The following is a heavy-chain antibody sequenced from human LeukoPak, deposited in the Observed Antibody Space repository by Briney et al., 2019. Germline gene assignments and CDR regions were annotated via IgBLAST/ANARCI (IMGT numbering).Heavy chain of an antibody. V-gene: IGHV4-59*01. J-gene: IGHJ4*02. CDR3: ARTRYSSSRGYYFDY. CDR2: IYYSGST. CDR1: GGSISSYY. Sequence: SETLSLTCTVSGGSISSYYWSWIRQPPGKGLEWIGYIYYSGSTNYNPSLKSRVTISVGTSKNQFSLKLSSVTAADTAVYYCARTRYSSSRGYYFDYWGQGTLVTVSS. D-gene: IGHD6-13*01.